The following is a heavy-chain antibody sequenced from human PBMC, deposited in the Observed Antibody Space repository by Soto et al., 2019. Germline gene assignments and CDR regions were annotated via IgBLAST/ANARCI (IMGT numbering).Heavy chain of an antibody. CDR1: GFTFSSYS. CDR3: ASRYVLLWFGEPRLKDV. J-gene: IGHJ6*02. CDR2: ISSSSSYI. D-gene: IGHD3-10*01. Sequence: GGSLRLSCVASGFTFSSYSMNWVRQAPGKGLEWVSSISSSSSYIYYADSVKGRFTISRDNAKNSLYLQMNSLRAEDTAVYYCASRYVLLWFGEPRLKDVWGQGTTVTVSS. V-gene: IGHV3-21*01.